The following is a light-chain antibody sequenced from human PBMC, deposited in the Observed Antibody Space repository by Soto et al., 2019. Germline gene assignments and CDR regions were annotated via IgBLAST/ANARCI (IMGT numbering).Light chain of an antibody. V-gene: IGKV1-17*03. J-gene: IGKJ2*01. CDR2: DTS. CDR1: QDISRF. Sequence: DVQMTQSPSAMSASVGDRVTITWRASQDISRFVAWFQQKPGKAPERLIYDTSSLQPGVPSRFSGSGSGTEFTLAISGLQPEDFATYYCLQHNSYPYPFGQGTKLEIK. CDR3: LQHNSYPYP.